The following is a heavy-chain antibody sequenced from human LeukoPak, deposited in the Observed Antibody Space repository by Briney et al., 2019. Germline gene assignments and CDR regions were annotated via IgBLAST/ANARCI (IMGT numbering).Heavy chain of an antibody. CDR2: IYYSGST. V-gene: IGHV4-30-4*01. Sequence: PSQTLSLTCTVSGGSISSGDYYWSWIRQPPGKGLEWIGYIYYSGSTYYNPSLKSRVTISVDTSKNQFSLKLSSVTAADTAVYYCASTDCSGGSCYPYFDYWGQGTLVTVSS. J-gene: IGHJ4*02. D-gene: IGHD2-15*01. CDR1: GGSISSGDYY. CDR3: ASTDCSGGSCYPYFDY.